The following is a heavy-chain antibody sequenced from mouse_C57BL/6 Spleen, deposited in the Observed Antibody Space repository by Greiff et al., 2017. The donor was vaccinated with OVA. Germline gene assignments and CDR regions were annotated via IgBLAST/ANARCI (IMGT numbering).Heavy chain of an antibody. V-gene: IGHV1-64*01. CDR2: IHPNSGST. D-gene: IGHD3-2*02. CDR3: ARGGADSSGYWFAY. CDR1: GYTFTSYW. Sequence: QVQLKQPGAELVKPGASVKLSCKASGYTFTSYWMHWVKQRPGQGLEWIGMIHPNSGSTNYNEKFKSKATLTVDKSSSTAYMQLSSLTSEDSAVYYCARGGADSSGYWFAYWGQGTLVTVSA. J-gene: IGHJ3*01.